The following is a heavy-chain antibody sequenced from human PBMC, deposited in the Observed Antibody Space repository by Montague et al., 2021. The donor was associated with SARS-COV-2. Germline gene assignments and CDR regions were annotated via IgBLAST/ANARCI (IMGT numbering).Heavy chain of an antibody. J-gene: IGHJ4*02. Sequence: SETLSLTCAVYGGSFGDDHWSWIRQPPGKGLEWIGDIKQSGSTNYNPSXXSRVTISVDTSKNQFSLKLTSVTAADTAVYFCARGHLSVSMIVVVFTSASYYCDYWGQGAQVTVSS. V-gene: IGHV4-34*01. CDR1: GGSFGDDH. CDR2: IKQSGST. D-gene: IGHD3-22*01. CDR3: ARGHLSVSMIVVVFTSASYYCDY.